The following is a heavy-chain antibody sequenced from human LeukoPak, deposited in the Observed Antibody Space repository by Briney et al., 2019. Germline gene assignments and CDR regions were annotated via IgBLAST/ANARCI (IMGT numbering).Heavy chain of an antibody. J-gene: IGHJ3*02. CDR1: GFTFSSYG. D-gene: IGHD6-13*01. CDR3: AKDYSNSWYGAFDI. Sequence: GGSLRLSCAASGFTFSSYGMHWVRQAPGKGLEWVAVIWYDGSNKYYADSVKGRFTISRDNSKNTLYLQMNSLRAEDTAVYYCAKDYSNSWYGAFDIWGQGTMVTVSS. V-gene: IGHV3-33*06. CDR2: IWYDGSNK.